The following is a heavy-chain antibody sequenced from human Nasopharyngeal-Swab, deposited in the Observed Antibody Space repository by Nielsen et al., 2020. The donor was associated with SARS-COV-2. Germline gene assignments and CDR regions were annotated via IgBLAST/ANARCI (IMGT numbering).Heavy chain of an antibody. CDR1: GFDVSGNY. CDR3: TTEWELESIQHVE. Sequence: GESLKISCAASGFDVSGNYMSWFRQAPGKGLEWVSVMYAGGDIYYADSVKGRFTTSRDNSKNTLYLQMDSLRPEDTAVYYCTTEWELESIQHVEWGQGTLVTVSS. CDR2: MYAGGDI. V-gene: IGHV3-53*05. D-gene: IGHD1-26*01. J-gene: IGHJ4*02.